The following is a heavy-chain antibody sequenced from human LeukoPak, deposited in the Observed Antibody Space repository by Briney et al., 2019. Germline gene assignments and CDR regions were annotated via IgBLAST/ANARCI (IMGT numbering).Heavy chain of an antibody. Sequence: PSETLSLTCTVSGGSISSYYWSWIRQPPGKGLEWIGYIYYSGSTNYNPSLKSRVTVSVDTSKNQFSLKLSSVTAADTAVYCCARDSKGSSALDYWGQGTLVTVSS. D-gene: IGHD6-6*01. V-gene: IGHV4-59*01. CDR2: IYYSGST. CDR3: ARDSKGSSALDY. CDR1: GGSISSYY. J-gene: IGHJ4*02.